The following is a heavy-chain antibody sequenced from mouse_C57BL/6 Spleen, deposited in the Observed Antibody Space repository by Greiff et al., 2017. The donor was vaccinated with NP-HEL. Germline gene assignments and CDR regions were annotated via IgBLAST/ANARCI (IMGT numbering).Heavy chain of an antibody. CDR2: INPSTGGT. CDR3: ARTYYYGSSPFAY. CDR1: GYSFTGYY. V-gene: IGHV1-42*01. Sequence: VQLQQSGPELVKPGASVKISCKASGYSFTGYYMNWVKQSPEKSLEWIGEINPSTGGTTYNQKSKAKATLTVDKSSSTAYMQLKSLTSEDSAVYYCARTYYYGSSPFAYWGQGTLVTVSA. J-gene: IGHJ3*01. D-gene: IGHD1-1*01.